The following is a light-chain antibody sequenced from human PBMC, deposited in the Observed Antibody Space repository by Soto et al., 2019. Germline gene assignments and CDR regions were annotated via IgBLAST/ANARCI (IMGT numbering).Light chain of an antibody. J-gene: IGKJ5*01. CDR3: QQRKHWPPIT. V-gene: IGKV3-11*01. CDR2: DSS. CDR1: QSVDKF. Sequence: ELTQSQATLSLSPGETATLSCRASQSVDKFLAWYQQRPGQPPRLLMFDSSNRATGVPVRFSGSGSGTVFTLTIDSLEPEDSAVYYCQQRKHWPPITFGQGTRLEIK.